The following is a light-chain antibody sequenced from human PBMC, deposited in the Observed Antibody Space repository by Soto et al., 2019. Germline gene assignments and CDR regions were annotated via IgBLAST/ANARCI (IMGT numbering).Light chain of an antibody. Sequence: QSALTQPASVSGSPGQSITISCTGTSSDVGGYNFVSWYQQHPDKAPKLMIYDVTNRPSGVSNRFSGSKSGNTASLTTSGHQAEDEADYYCSSFTSISNYVFGTGTKVTVL. CDR3: SSFTSISNYV. J-gene: IGLJ1*01. CDR2: DVT. CDR1: SSDVGGYNF. V-gene: IGLV2-14*01.